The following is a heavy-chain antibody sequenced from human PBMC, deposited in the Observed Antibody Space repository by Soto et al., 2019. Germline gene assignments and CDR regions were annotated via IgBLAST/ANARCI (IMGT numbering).Heavy chain of an antibody. Sequence: QMQLVQSGAEVKKPEASVKVSCKASGYTFTSYDINWVRQATGQGLEWMGWMNPNSGNTGYAQKFQGRVTMTRNTSISTAYMELSSLRSEDTAVYYCARERSAAGTGWFDPWGQGTLVTVSS. J-gene: IGHJ5*02. CDR2: MNPNSGNT. CDR1: GYTFTSYD. CDR3: ARERSAAGTGWFDP. D-gene: IGHD6-13*01. V-gene: IGHV1-8*01.